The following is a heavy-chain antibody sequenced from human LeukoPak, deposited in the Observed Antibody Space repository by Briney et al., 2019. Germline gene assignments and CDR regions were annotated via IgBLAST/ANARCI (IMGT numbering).Heavy chain of an antibody. V-gene: IGHV3-23*01. J-gene: IGHJ4*02. D-gene: IGHD1-26*01. CDR3: AKDHGGSGSFSGAGFDY. CDR1: GFTFSSYG. CDR2: LHKSDGST. Sequence: GGSLRLSCAASGFTFSSYGMSWVRRAPGKGREWGSLLHKSDGSTHYADSVKGRFTISRDNSKNTLYLHMHGLRPGDTPIFYCAKDHGGSGSFSGAGFDYWGEGTLVTVSS.